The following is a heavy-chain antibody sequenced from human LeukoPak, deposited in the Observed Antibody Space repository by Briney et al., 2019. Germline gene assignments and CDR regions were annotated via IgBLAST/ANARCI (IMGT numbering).Heavy chain of an antibody. CDR1: GGTFSSYA. V-gene: IGHV1-69*05. Sequence: SVKVSCKASGGTFSSYAISWVRQAPGQGLEWMGRIIPIFGTANYAQKFQGRVTITTDESTSTAYMELSSLRSEDTVVYYCARGSGPYSSSLFDYWGQGTLVTVSS. CDR2: IIPIFGTA. D-gene: IGHD6-13*01. CDR3: ARGSGPYSSSLFDY. J-gene: IGHJ4*02.